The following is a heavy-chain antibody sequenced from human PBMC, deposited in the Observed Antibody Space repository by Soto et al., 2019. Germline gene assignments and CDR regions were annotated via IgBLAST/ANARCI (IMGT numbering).Heavy chain of an antibody. CDR2: MGGSNDDT. J-gene: IGHJ3*02. D-gene: IGHD1-20*01. CDR3: AKDRVNHNSVWDPFDI. V-gene: IGHV3-23*04. Sequence: EVQLVESGGGLVQPGRSLRLSCAASGFTFSIFAMSWVRQAPGKGLEWVSGMGGSNDDTYYADSVKGRFTISRDNSKNTLFLQMNSLRAEDTAVYFCAKDRVNHNSVWDPFDIWGQGTTVTVSS. CDR1: GFTFSIFA.